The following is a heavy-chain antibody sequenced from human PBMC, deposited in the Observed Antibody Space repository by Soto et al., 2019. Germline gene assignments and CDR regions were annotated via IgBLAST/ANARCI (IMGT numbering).Heavy chain of an antibody. D-gene: IGHD6-13*01. J-gene: IGHJ5*02. CDR1: GFTFDDYA. CDR2: ISWNSGSI. CDR3: AKDRGSSRFNWFDP. V-gene: IGHV3-9*01. Sequence: SLRLSCAASGFTFDDYAMHWVRQAPGKGLEWVSGISWNSGSIGYADSVKGRFTISRDNAKNSLYLQMNSLRAEDTALYYCAKDRGSSRFNWFDPWGQGTLVTVS.